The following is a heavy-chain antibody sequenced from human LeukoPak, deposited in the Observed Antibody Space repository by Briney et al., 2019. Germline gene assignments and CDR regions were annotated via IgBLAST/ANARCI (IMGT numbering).Heavy chain of an antibody. CDR1: GGSISTYY. Sequence: KPSETLSLTCTVSGGSISTYYWSWIRQPPGKGLEWIGYIYYSGSANYNPSLKSRVTISVDTSKNQFSLKLSSVTAADTAVFYCARAAYSGYDYRGYFDYWGQGTLVTVSS. CDR2: IYYSGSA. CDR3: ARAAYSGYDYRGYFDY. V-gene: IGHV4-59*12. D-gene: IGHD5-12*01. J-gene: IGHJ4*02.